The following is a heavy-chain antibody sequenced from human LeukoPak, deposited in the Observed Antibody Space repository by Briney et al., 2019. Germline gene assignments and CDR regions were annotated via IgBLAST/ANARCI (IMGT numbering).Heavy chain of an antibody. CDR3: ARDLDWILFDY. D-gene: IGHD3-9*01. J-gene: IGHJ4*02. CDR1: GFTFSTYW. V-gene: IGHV3-74*03. Sequence: GGSLRLSCAASGFTFSTYWMHWVRHAPGKGLVWVARIRPEGTTTAYADSVKGRFTISRANAKNTLFLQMNSLSAEDTAVYYCARDLDWILFDYWGQGTLVTVSS. CDR2: IRPEGTTT.